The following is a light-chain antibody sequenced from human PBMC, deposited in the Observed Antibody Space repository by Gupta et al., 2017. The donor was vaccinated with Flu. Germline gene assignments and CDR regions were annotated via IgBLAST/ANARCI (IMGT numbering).Light chain of an antibody. Sequence: PSSLSASVGDRIIITCRASQSISTSLNWYQQKAGKAPTLLIYTASRLQTGVPSRFSGSGSATDFTLTISNLQPEDFATYYCQQSSSSPFTFGPGTRVDLK. J-gene: IGKJ3*01. CDR1: QSISTS. CDR3: QQSSSSPFT. V-gene: IGKV1-39*01. CDR2: TAS.